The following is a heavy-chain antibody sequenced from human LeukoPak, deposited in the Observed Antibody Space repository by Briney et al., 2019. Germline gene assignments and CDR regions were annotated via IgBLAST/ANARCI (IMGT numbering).Heavy chain of an antibody. V-gene: IGHV3-48*03. CDR3: AREGGLYREYYFDY. D-gene: IGHD1-26*01. CDR1: GFTFSSYE. Sequence: GGSLRLSCAASGFTFSSYEMNWVRQAPGKGLEWVSYISSSGSTIYYADSVKGRFTISRDNSKNTLYLQMNSLRAEDTAVYYCAREGGLYREYYFDYWGQGTLVTVSS. CDR2: ISSSGSTI. J-gene: IGHJ4*02.